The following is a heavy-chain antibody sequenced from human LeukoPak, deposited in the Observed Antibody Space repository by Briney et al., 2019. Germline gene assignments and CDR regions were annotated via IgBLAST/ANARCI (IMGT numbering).Heavy chain of an antibody. V-gene: IGHV4-61*02. D-gene: IGHD4-17*01. CDR1: GGSISSGSYY. Sequence: SETLSLTCTVSGGSISSGSYYWSWIRQPAGKGLEWIGRIYTSGSTNYNPSLKSRVTMSVDTSKNQFSLKLSSVTAADTAVYYCARDGGDGDYEYWFDPWGQGTLVTVSS. CDR2: IYTSGST. J-gene: IGHJ5*02. CDR3: ARDGGDGDYEYWFDP.